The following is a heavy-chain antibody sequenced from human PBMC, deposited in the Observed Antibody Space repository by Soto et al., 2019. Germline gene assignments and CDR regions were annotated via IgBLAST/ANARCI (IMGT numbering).Heavy chain of an antibody. CDR2: INPNSGST. CDR3: ARELSSRRESSGWSSVC. J-gene: IGHJ4*02. D-gene: IGHD6-19*01. V-gene: IGHV1-2*02. CDR1: GYTFTGYY. Sequence: GASVKVSCKASGYTFTGYYLYWVRQAPGQGLEWMGWINPNSGSTNYAQHFQGRVTMTRDTSISTAYMELSRLISDDTAVYYCARELSSRRESSGWSSVCCGQGPLVTVSS.